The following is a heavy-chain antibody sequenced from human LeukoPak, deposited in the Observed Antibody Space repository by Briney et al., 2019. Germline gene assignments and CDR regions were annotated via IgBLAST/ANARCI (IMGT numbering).Heavy chain of an antibody. CDR1: GYTFTSYD. CDR3: ARLTFSPFEVAGTGWFDP. CDR2: IIPIFGTA. V-gene: IGHV1-69*13. Sequence: GASVKVSCKASGYTFTSYDINWVRQAPGQGLEWMGGIIPIFGTANYAQKFQGRVTITADESTSTAYMELSSLRSEDTAVYYCARLTFSPFEVAGTGWFDPWGQGTLVTVSS. J-gene: IGHJ5*02. D-gene: IGHD6-19*01.